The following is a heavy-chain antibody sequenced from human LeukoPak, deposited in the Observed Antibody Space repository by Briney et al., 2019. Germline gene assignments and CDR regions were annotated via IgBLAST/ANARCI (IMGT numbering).Heavy chain of an antibody. D-gene: IGHD3-3*01. CDR1: GGTFSSYA. V-gene: IGHV1-69*13. J-gene: IGHJ3*02. CDR3: ARDQGRYYDFWSGSPLQVDDAFDI. Sequence: GASVKVSCKASGGTFSSYAISWVRQAPGQGLEWMGGIIPIFGTANYAQKFQGRVTITADESTSTAYMELSSLRSEDTAVYYCARDQGRYYDFWSGSPLQVDDAFDIWGQGTMVTVSS. CDR2: IIPIFGTA.